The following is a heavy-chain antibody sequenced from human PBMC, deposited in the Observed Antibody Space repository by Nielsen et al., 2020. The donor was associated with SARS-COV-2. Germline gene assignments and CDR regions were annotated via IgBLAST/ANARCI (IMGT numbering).Heavy chain of an antibody. V-gene: IGHV3-48*02. Sequence: GESLKISCAASGFTVSSNYMNWVRQAPGKGLEWVSYISSSSSTIYYADSVKGRFTISRDNAKNSLYLQMNSLRDEDTAVYYCARYDMGLDYWGQGTLVTVSS. CDR3: ARYDMGLDY. CDR2: ISSSSSTI. CDR1: GFTVSSNY. J-gene: IGHJ4*02. D-gene: IGHD3-22*01.